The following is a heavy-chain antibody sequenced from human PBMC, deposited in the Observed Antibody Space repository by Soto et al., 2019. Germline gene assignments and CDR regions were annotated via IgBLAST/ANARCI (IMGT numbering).Heavy chain of an antibody. J-gene: IGHJ4*02. CDR2: ITYDGSFQ. CDR1: GFNFDNYG. Sequence: GGSLRLSCQASGFNFDNYGMHWVRQAPGKGLEWVAVITYDGSFQYYADSVKARFTISRDNSKNTLFLHLNTLKPEDTAVYHCAKDRVGGTFYTPLGFWGQGTLVTVSS. CDR3: AKDRVGGTFYTPLGF. V-gene: IGHV3-30*18. D-gene: IGHD1-7*01.